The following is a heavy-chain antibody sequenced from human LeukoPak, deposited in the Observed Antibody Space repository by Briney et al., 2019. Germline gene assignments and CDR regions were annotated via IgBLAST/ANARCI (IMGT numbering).Heavy chain of an antibody. CDR2: ISSSGSTI. J-gene: IGHJ3*02. Sequence: GGSLRLSCAASGFTFSSYEMNWVRQAPGKGLEWVSYISSSGSTIYYADSVKGRFTISRDNAKNSPYLQMNSLRAEDTAVYYCASESALGATTDALDIWGQGTMVTVSS. CDR1: GFTFSSYE. CDR3: ASESALGATTDALDI. D-gene: IGHD1-26*01. V-gene: IGHV3-48*03.